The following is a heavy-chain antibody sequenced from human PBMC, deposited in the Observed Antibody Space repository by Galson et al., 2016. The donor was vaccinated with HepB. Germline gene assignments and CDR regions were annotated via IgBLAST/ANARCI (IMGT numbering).Heavy chain of an antibody. CDR2: VSGSGTGT. CDR3: AKGYLSTSSRWFDP. CDR1: GFTFSAYT. D-gene: IGHD2-2*01. V-gene: IGHV3-23*01. J-gene: IGHJ5*02. Sequence: SLRLSCAASGFTFSAYTMTWVRQAPWKGLEWISTVSGSGTGTYYAHSVRGRFTISRDNSKSILYLQMNSLTGEDTAIYYCAKGYLSTSSRWFDPWGQGTLVTVSS.